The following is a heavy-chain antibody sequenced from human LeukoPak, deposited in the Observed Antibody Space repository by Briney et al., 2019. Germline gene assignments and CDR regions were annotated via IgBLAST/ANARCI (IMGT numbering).Heavy chain of an antibody. CDR1: GFTFSSYG. V-gene: IGHV3-30*02. CDR2: IRYDGSNK. D-gene: IGHD5-18*01. CDR3: AKDSDTAMDFDY. J-gene: IGHJ4*02. Sequence: GGSLRLSCAASGFTFSSYGMHWVREAPGKGLEWVAIIRYDGSNKYYADSVKGRFTISRDNSKNTLYLQMNSLRAEDTAVYYCAKDSDTAMDFDYWGQGTLVTVSS.